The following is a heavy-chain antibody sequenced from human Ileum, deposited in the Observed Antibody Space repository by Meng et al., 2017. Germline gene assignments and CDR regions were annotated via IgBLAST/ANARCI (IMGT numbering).Heavy chain of an antibody. Sequence: QVHLVQSGSELKKPGASVKVSCKASGYIFTTYAINWVRQAPGQGLEWMGWINTNTGNPTYAQGFTGRFVFSLDTSVNTAYLQISSLKAEDTAVYYCARVTGGDYGIEFAYWGQGTLVTVSS. CDR3: ARVTGGDYGIEFAY. V-gene: IGHV7-4-1*02. D-gene: IGHD4-17*01. J-gene: IGHJ4*02. CDR1: GYIFTTYA. CDR2: INTNTGNP.